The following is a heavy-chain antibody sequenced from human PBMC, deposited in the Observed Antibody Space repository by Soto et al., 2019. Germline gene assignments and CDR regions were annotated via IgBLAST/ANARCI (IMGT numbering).Heavy chain of an antibody. J-gene: IGHJ4*02. Sequence: GASVKVSCKASGYTFTSYAMHWVRQAPGQRLEWMGWINAGNGNTKYSQKFQGRVTITRNTSVSTAYMELSSLRSEDTAVYYCAREKYGGYFDYWGQGTLVTVSS. V-gene: IGHV1-3*01. CDR1: GYTFTSYA. D-gene: IGHD2-15*01. CDR2: INAGNGNT. CDR3: AREKYGGYFDY.